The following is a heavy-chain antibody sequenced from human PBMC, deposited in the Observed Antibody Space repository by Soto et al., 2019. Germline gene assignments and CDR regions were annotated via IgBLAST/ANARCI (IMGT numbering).Heavy chain of an antibody. CDR3: ARPGWGIAAAGKINYYGMDV. D-gene: IGHD6-13*01. V-gene: IGHV4-34*01. CDR2: INHSGST. CDR1: GGSFSGYY. Sequence: PSETLSLTCAVYGGSFSGYYWSWIRQPPGKGLEWIGEINHSGSTNYNPSLKSRVTISVDTSKNQFSLKLSSVTAADTAVYYCARPGWGIAAAGKINYYGMDVWGQGTTVTVSS. J-gene: IGHJ6*02.